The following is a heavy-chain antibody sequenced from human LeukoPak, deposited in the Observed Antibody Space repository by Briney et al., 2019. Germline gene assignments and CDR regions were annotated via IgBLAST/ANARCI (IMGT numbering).Heavy chain of an antibody. Sequence: QSGGSLRLSCAASGFTFNNYAMSWVRQAPGKGLEWVSSISGTGDGRNYADSVKGRFTISRDNSRSTLYLQMNSLRAEDTAVYYCARFRDYYDSSGPGAFDIWGQGTMVTVSS. V-gene: IGHV3-23*01. CDR2: ISGTGDGR. CDR1: GFTFNNYA. CDR3: ARFRDYYDSSGPGAFDI. J-gene: IGHJ3*02. D-gene: IGHD3-22*01.